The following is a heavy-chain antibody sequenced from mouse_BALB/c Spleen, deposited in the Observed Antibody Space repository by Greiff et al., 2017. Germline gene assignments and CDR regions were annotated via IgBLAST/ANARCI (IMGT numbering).Heavy chain of an antibody. J-gene: IGHJ1*01. V-gene: IGHV5-17*02. CDR2: ISSGSSTI. CDR3: ARSGYGYDGYFDV. CDR1: GFTFSSFG. D-gene: IGHD2-2*01. Sequence: EVQGVESGGGLVQPGGSRKLSCAASGFTFSSFGMHWVRQAPEKGLEWVAYISSGSSTIYYADTVKGRFTISRDNPKNTLFLQMTSLRSEDTAMYYCARSGYGYDGYFDVWGAGTTVTVSS.